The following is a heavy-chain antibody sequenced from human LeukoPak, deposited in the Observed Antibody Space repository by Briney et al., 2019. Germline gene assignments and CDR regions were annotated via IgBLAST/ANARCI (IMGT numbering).Heavy chain of an antibody. D-gene: IGHD3-10*01. Sequence: PGGSLRLSCAASGFTFSSYAMSWVRQAPGKGLEWVSAISGSGGSTYYADSVKGRFTISRDNSKNTLYLQMNSLRAEDTAVYYCAKGYRFGELFIDAFDIWGQGTMVTVSS. J-gene: IGHJ3*02. CDR1: GFTFSSYA. CDR3: AKGYRFGELFIDAFDI. CDR2: ISGSGGST. V-gene: IGHV3-23*01.